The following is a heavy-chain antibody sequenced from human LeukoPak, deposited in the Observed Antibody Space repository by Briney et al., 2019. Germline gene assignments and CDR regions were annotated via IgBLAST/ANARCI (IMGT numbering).Heavy chain of an antibody. CDR1: GFTFSSYA. Sequence: GGSLRLSCAASGFTFSSYAMSWVRQAPGKGLGWVSSICGSGTNTYYADSVKGRFTISRDNSKNTLYLQVSSLRAEDTAIYYCAKDLGYSYGYLDYWGQGTLVTVSS. V-gene: IGHV3-23*01. D-gene: IGHD5-18*01. J-gene: IGHJ4*02. CDR3: AKDLGYSYGYLDY. CDR2: ICGSGTNT.